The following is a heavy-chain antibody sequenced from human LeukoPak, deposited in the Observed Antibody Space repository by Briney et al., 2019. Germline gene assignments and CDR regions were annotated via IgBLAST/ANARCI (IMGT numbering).Heavy chain of an antibody. J-gene: IGHJ4*02. Sequence: PSETLSLTCTVSGVSIISSNYYWGRFRRPPGKSLEWIASVFYTGNTRHNPSLKSRVTISVDTSKNEFSLNLSSVTAEDTAVYYCARRLGSSADGILKYYFDYWGQGTLVTVSS. CDR3: ARRLGSSADGILKYYFDY. D-gene: IGHD6-13*01. CDR1: GVSIISSNYY. V-gene: IGHV4-39*01. CDR2: VFYTGNT.